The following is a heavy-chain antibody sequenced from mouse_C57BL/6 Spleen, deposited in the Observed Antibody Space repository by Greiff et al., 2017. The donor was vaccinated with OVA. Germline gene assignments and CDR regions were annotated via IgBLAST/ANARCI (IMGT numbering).Heavy chain of an antibody. CDR3: AREDYYGSPWFAY. J-gene: IGHJ3*01. CDR1: GYTFTSYW. CDR2: INPSNGGT. D-gene: IGHD1-1*01. Sequence: VQLQQSGTELVKPGASVKLSCKASGYTFTSYWMHWVKQRPGQGLEWIGNINPSNGGTNYNEKFKSKATLTVDKSSSTAYMQLSSLTSEDSAVYYCAREDYYGSPWFAYWGQGTLVTVSA. V-gene: IGHV1-53*01.